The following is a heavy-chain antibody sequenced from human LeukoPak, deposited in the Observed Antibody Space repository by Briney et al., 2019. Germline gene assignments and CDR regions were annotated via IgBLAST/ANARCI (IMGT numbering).Heavy chain of an antibody. D-gene: IGHD6-19*01. CDR1: GFTFSTYA. CDR3: ARVYTFGSGWSNWFDP. CDR2: ISYDGSNK. Sequence: GGSLRLSCAASGFTFSTYAMHWVRQAPGKGLEWVAAISYDGSNKYHADSVKGRFTISRDNSKNTLYLQMNSLGAEDTAVYYYARVYTFGSGWSNWFDPWGQGTLVTVSS. J-gene: IGHJ5*02. V-gene: IGHV3-30-3*01.